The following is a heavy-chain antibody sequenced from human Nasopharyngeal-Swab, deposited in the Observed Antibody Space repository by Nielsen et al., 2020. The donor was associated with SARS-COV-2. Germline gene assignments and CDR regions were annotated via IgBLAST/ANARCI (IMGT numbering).Heavy chain of an antibody. D-gene: IGHD6-19*01. V-gene: IGHV1-8*01. CDR2: MNPNSGNT. J-gene: IGHJ6*02. CDR3: ARGGGRYSSGWYHPPYYYYGMDV. Sequence: ASVKVSCKASGYTFTSYDINWVRQATGQGLEWMGWMNPNSGNTGYAQKFQGRVTMTRNTSISTAYMELSSLRSEDMAVYYCARGGGRYSSGWYHPPYYYYGMDVWGQGTTVTVSS. CDR1: GYTFTSYD.